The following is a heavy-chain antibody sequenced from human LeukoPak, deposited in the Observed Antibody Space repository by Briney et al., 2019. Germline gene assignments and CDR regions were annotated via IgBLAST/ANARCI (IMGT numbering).Heavy chain of an antibody. J-gene: IGHJ4*02. CDR1: GFTVSNNY. CDR3: AGGVRRYYFDY. CDR2: IYIGGSI. Sequence: SGWSLRLSCAASGFTVSNNYMSWVRQVPGKGLEWVSIIYIGGSIYYADSVKGRFTISRDNSKNTLSLQMNSLRAEDTAVYYCAGGVRRYYFDYWGQGTLATVSS. D-gene: IGHD3-16*01. V-gene: IGHV3-53*01.